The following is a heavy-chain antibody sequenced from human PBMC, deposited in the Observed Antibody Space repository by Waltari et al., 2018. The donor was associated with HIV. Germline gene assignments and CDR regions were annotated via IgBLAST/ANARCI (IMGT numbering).Heavy chain of an antibody. V-gene: IGHV3-15*01. J-gene: IGHJ4*02. CDR3: TTQYSSSLFGGKKDY. D-gene: IGHD6-6*01. Sequence: EVQLVVSGGCLVKPGGSLRLSCAASGFTLSNAWMCWVRQAPGKGLEWVGRIKSKTDGGTTDYAAPVKGRFTISRDDSKNTLYLQMNSLKTEDTAVYYCTTQYSSSLFGGKKDYWGQGTLVTVSS. CDR2: IKSKTDGGTT. CDR1: GFTLSNAW.